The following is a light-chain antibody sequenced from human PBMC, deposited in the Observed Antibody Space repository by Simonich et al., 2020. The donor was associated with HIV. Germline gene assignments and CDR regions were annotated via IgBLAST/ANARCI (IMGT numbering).Light chain of an antibody. CDR3: QQRSNWPLT. J-gene: IGKJ4*01. CDR2: GAS. Sequence: EIAMTQSPATLSVSPGERATLSCRARQSVSTNLARYQQKPGQAPRLLIYGASTRATGIPARFSGSGSGTDFTLTISSLEPEDFAVYYCQQRSNWPLTFGGGTKVEIK. CDR1: QSVSTN. V-gene: IGKV3-15*01.